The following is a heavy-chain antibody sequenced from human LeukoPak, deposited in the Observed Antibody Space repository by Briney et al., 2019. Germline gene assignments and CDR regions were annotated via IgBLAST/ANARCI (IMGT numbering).Heavy chain of an antibody. CDR1: GFTLRTYF. Sequence: PGGSLRLSCAASGFTLRTYFIHWVRQSPGKGLVWVSRIGSDGSSASSAESVKGRFTISRDQAKNTLYLQMNSLGADDTAVYYCAKGNWRYFDYWGQGTLVTVSS. J-gene: IGHJ4*02. D-gene: IGHD1-1*01. CDR2: IGSDGSSA. V-gene: IGHV3-74*01. CDR3: AKGNWRYFDY.